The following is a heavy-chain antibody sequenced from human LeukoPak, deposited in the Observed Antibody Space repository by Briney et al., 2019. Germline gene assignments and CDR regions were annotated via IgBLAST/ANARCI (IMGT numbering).Heavy chain of an antibody. V-gene: IGHV5-10-1*01. Sequence: GESLKISCKGSGYSFTNYWIGWVRQMPGKGLEWMGTIDPSDSYTNYSPSFQGHVTISADKSISTAFLQWSSLKASDTTMYYCARRRAPGTNYFDYWGQGTLVTVSS. CDR1: GYSFTNYW. J-gene: IGHJ4*02. CDR3: ARRRAPGTNYFDY. CDR2: IDPSDSYT. D-gene: IGHD1-1*01.